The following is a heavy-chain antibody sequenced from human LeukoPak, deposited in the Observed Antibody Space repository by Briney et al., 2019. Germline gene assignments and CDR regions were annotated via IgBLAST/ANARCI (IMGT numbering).Heavy chain of an antibody. J-gene: IGHJ5*02. D-gene: IGHD3-22*01. CDR3: ARATYYYDSSGHLKMDWFDP. Sequence: SVKVSCKASGGTFSSHAISWVRQAPGQGLEWMGGIIPIFGTAKYAQKFQGRVTITADESTSTAYMELNSLRSEDTAVYYCARATYYYDSSGHLKMDWFDPWGQGTLVTVSS. CDR2: IIPIFGTA. CDR1: GGTFSSHA. V-gene: IGHV1-69*13.